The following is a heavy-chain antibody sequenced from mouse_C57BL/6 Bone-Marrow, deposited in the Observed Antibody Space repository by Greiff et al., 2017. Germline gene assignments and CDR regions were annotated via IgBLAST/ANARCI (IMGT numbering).Heavy chain of an antibody. CDR1: GYTFTSYG. D-gene: IGHD2-2*01. CDR2: IYPRSGNT. Sequence: QVTLKESGAELARPGASVKLSCKASGYTFTSYGISWVKQRTGQGLEWIGEIYPRSGNTYYNEKFKGKATLTADKSSSTAYMELRSLTSEVSAVYFCARATMVTQFAYWGQGTLVTVSA. CDR3: ARATMVTQFAY. V-gene: IGHV1-81*01. J-gene: IGHJ3*01.